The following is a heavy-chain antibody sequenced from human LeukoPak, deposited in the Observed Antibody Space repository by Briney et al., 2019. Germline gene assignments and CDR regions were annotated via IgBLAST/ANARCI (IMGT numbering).Heavy chain of an antibody. CDR1: GYTFTSYD. CDR3: ARGSEIVATIDY. Sequence: ASVKVSCKASGYTFTSYDINWVRQATGQGLEWMGWMNPNSGNTGYAQKFQGRVTMTRNTSISTAYMELSSLRSEDTAVYYCARGSEIVATIDYWGQGTLVTVSS. D-gene: IGHD5-12*01. CDR2: MNPNSGNT. V-gene: IGHV1-8*01. J-gene: IGHJ4*02.